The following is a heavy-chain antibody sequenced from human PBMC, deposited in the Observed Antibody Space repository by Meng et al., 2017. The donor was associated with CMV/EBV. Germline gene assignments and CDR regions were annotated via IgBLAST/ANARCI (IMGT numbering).Heavy chain of an antibody. Sequence: ASVPVSLQASLYTFPSYDISWLRQAPRHGLEWRGWISAYHGNTNYAQKLQGRDTMTTDTSTSTAYMALRSLRSDDTAVSHCARGDTVTTGGGFEVHRGGLFDYWGQGTLVTVSS. D-gene: IGHD4-11*01. CDR2: ISAYHGNT. J-gene: IGHJ4*02. CDR3: ARGDTVTTGGGFEVHRGGLFDY. CDR1: LYTFPSYD. V-gene: IGHV1-18*01.